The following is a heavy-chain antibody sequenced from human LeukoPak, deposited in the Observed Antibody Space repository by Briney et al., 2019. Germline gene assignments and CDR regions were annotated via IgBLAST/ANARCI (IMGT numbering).Heavy chain of an antibody. J-gene: IGHJ4*02. CDR3: ARVTITMIVVADY. D-gene: IGHD3-22*01. CDR2: ISGYNGNT. CDR1: GYTFINYG. Sequence: GASVKVSCKASGYTFINYGISWVRQAPGQGLEWMGWISGYNGNTNYAQKLQGRVTMTTDTSWSTAYMELRSLRSDDTAVYYCARVTITMIVVADYWGQGTLVTVSS. V-gene: IGHV1-18*01.